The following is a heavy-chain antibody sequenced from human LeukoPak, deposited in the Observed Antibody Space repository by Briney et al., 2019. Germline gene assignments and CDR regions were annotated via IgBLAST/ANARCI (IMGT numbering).Heavy chain of an antibody. Sequence: PSETLSLTCTVSGGSISRGGDYWSWIRQLPGKGLEWIGYIYHSGSTYYNPSLKSRVSISVDKSMNQFSLRLTSVTAADTAVYYCARNRLLKSGVAYYSYYGMDVWGQGTTVLVSS. CDR3: ARNRLLKSGVAYYSYYGMDV. CDR1: GGSISRGGDY. CDR2: IYHSGST. D-gene: IGHD3-16*01. V-gene: IGHV4-31*02. J-gene: IGHJ6*02.